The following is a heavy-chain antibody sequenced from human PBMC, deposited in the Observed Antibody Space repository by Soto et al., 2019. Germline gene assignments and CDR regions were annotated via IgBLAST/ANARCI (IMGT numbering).Heavy chain of an antibody. CDR1: GFTFSSYS. CDR2: FRTGGDDGTT. J-gene: IGHJ6*02. Sequence: GGSLRLSCAASGFTFSSYSMSWVRQAPGKGLEWVSGFRTGGDDGTTYYADSVKGRFTISRDNPKNTLFLQMNSLRDEDTAVYYCARDTKDVWGQGTTVTVSS. CDR3: ARDTKDV. V-gene: IGHV3-23*01.